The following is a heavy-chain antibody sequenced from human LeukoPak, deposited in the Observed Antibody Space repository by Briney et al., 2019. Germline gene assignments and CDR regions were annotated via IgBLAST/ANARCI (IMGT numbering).Heavy chain of an antibody. CDR3: ARPRGSSGQYFFDY. V-gene: IGHV3-23*01. D-gene: IGHD3-22*01. Sequence: PGGSLRLSCAASGFSFNNYAMSWVRQAPGKGLEWVSSVSGVGDNTYDADSVKGRFTISRDKSKNTVYLQMNSLRAEDTAVYYCARPRGSSGQYFFDYWGQGTLVTVSS. CDR2: VSGVGDNT. J-gene: IGHJ4*02. CDR1: GFSFNNYA.